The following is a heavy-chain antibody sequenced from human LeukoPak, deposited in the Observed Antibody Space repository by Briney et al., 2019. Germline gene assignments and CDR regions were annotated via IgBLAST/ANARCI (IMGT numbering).Heavy chain of an antibody. Sequence: VASVKVSCKASGGTLSSYAISWVRQAPGQGLEWMGGIIPIFGTANYAQKFQGRVTITTDESTSTAYMELSSLRSEDTAVYYRARAVAVAGRDFGYWGQGTLVTVSS. CDR3: ARAVAVAGRDFGY. CDR2: IIPIFGTA. CDR1: GGTLSSYA. V-gene: IGHV1-69*05. D-gene: IGHD6-19*01. J-gene: IGHJ4*02.